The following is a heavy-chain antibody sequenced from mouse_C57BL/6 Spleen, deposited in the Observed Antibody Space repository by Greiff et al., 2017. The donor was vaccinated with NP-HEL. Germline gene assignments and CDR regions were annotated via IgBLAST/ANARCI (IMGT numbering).Heavy chain of an antibody. D-gene: IGHD2-5*01. V-gene: IGHV1-31*01. CDR1: GYSFTGYY. Sequence: EVKLQESGPELVKPGASVKISCKASGYSFTGYYMHWVKQSHGNILDWIGYIYPYNGVSSYNQKFKGKATLTVDKSSSTAYMELRSLTSEDSAVYYCAREGAYYSNYVGFAYWGQGTLVTVSA. CDR3: AREGAYYSNYVGFAY. CDR2: IYPYNGVS. J-gene: IGHJ3*01.